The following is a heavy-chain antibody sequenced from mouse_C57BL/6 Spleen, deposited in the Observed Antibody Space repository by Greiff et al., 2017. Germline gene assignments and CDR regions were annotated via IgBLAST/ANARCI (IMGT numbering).Heavy chain of an antibody. J-gene: IGHJ2*01. D-gene: IGHD3-2*02. V-gene: IGHV1-69*01. CDR2: IDPSDSYT. CDR3: AIRQLRLFDY. CDR1: GYTFTSYW. Sequence: QVQLKQPGAELVMPGASVKLSCKASGYTFTSYWMHWVKQRPGQGLEWIGEIDPSDSYTNYNQKFKGKSTLTVDKSSSTAYMQLSSLTSEDSAVYYCAIRQLRLFDYWGQGTTLTVSS.